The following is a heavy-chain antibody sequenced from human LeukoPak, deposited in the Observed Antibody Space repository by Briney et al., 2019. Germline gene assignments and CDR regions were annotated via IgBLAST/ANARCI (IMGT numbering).Heavy chain of an antibody. Sequence: ASVKVSCKASGYTFTSYGISWVRQAPGQGLEWMGWISAYNGNTNYAQKLQGRVTMTTDTSTGTAYMELRSLRSDDTAVYYCARGQGMVATLSPFDYWGQGTLVTVSS. CDR1: GYTFTSYG. D-gene: IGHD5-12*01. CDR2: ISAYNGNT. J-gene: IGHJ4*02. CDR3: ARGQGMVATLSPFDY. V-gene: IGHV1-18*01.